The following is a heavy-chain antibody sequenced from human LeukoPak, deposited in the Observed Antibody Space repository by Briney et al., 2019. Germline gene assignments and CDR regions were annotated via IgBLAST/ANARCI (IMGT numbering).Heavy chain of an antibody. Sequence: SETLSLTCAVYGGSFSGYYWSWIRQPPGKGLEWIGEINHSGSTNYNPSLKSRVTISVDTSKNQFSLKLSSVTAADTAVYYCARGLYDSWSGTLFDYWGQGTLVTVSS. CDR2: INHSGST. D-gene: IGHD3-3*01. V-gene: IGHV4-34*01. J-gene: IGHJ4*02. CDR3: ARGLYDSWSGTLFDY. CDR1: GGSFSGYY.